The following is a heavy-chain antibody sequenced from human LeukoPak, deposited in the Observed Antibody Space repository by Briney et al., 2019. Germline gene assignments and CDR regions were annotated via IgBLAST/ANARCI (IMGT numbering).Heavy chain of an antibody. CDR2: ISGSGGST. CDR3: ARSGRGSSTWFDF. D-gene: IGHD6-6*01. CDR1: GFTFSSYA. J-gene: IGHJ4*02. Sequence: GGSLRLSCAASGFTFSSYAMSWVRQAPGKGLEWVSAISGSGGSTYYADSVKGRFTISRDNSKNTLYLQMNTLRADDTAVYYCARSGRGSSTWFDFWGQGTLVTVSS. V-gene: IGHV3-23*01.